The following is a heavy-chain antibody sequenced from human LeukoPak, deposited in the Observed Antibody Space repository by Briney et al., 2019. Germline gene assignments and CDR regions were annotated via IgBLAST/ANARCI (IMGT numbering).Heavy chain of an antibody. Sequence: PSETLSLTCTVSGGSISSYYWSWIRQPPGKGLEWIGYIYYSGSTNYNPSLKSRVTISVDTSKNQFSLKLSSVTAADTAVYYCARGPGIAAAYVYWGQGTLVTVSS. CDR1: GGSISSYY. V-gene: IGHV4-59*01. D-gene: IGHD6-13*01. CDR2: IYYSGST. J-gene: IGHJ4*02. CDR3: ARGPGIAAAYVY.